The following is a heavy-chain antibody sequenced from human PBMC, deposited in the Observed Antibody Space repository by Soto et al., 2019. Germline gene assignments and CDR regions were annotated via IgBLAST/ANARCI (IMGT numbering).Heavy chain of an antibody. CDR1: GYSFTNFG. Sequence: ASVKVSCKASGYSFTNFGIIWVRQAPGQGLEWMGWISAYNGNTKYAQKFQGRVTMTRDTSSTTAYMELRSLRSDDTALYYCARVEEWPGAHFDSWGQGTLVTVSS. V-gene: IGHV1-18*01. D-gene: IGHD3-3*01. CDR3: ARVEEWPGAHFDS. CDR2: ISAYNGNT. J-gene: IGHJ4*02.